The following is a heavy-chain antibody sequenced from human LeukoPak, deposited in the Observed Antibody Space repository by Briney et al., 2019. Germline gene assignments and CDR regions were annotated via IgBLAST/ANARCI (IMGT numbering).Heavy chain of an antibody. CDR2: IQSKTDGGTT. D-gene: IGHD6-6*01. CDR1: GFTFSNYG. CDR3: TTWSSQFDY. J-gene: IGHJ4*02. V-gene: IGHV3-15*01. Sequence: GGSLRLSCAASGFTFSNYGMHWVRQAPGKGLECVGFIQSKTDGGTTDSATSVKGRFTVSRDDSKNTLYLQMNSLRTEDTAVYYCTTWSSQFDYWGQGTLVTVSS.